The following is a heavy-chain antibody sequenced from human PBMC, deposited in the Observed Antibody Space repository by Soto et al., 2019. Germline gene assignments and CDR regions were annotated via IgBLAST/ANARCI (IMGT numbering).Heavy chain of an antibody. Sequence: HPGGSLRLSCAASGFTFSSYAMSWVRQAPGKGLEWVSAISGSGGSTYYADSVKGRFTISRDNSKNTLYLQMNSLRAEDTAVYYCAKDLNTIAVAGKGAYYFDYWGQGTLVTVSS. CDR3: AKDLNTIAVAGKGAYYFDY. V-gene: IGHV3-23*01. CDR2: ISGSGGST. CDR1: GFTFSSYA. J-gene: IGHJ4*02. D-gene: IGHD6-19*01.